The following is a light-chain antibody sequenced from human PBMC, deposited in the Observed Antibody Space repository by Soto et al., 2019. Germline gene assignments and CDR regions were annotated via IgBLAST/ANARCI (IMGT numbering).Light chain of an antibody. CDR1: RTDVGDYNY. V-gene: IGLV2-14*03. J-gene: IGLJ1*01. CDR3: CSYTVSSTYV. Sequence: QSALTQPASVSGSPGQSITISCTGTRTDVGDYNYVSWYQQHPGKAPKVIIYDVSYRPSGVSDRFSGSKSGNTASLTISGLQPEDEADYYCCSYTVSSTYVFGIGTKLTVL. CDR2: DVS.